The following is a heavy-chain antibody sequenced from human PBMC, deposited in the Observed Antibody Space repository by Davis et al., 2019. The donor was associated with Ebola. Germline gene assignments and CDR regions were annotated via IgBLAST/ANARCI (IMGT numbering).Heavy chain of an antibody. Sequence: SETLSLTCTVSGGSISSGDYYWSWIRQPPGKGLEWIGYIYYSGSTYYNPSLKSRVTISVDTSKNQFSLKLISVTAADTAVYYCARGRGGRITISGVVTAGDAFDIWGRGTMVTVSS. D-gene: IGHD3-3*01. V-gene: IGHV4-30-4*01. CDR1: GGSISSGDYY. CDR2: IYYSGST. CDR3: ARGRGGRITISGVVTAGDAFDI. J-gene: IGHJ3*02.